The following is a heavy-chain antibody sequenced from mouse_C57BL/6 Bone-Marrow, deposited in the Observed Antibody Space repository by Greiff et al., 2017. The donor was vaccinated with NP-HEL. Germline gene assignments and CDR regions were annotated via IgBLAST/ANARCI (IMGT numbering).Heavy chain of an antibody. Sequence: QVQLKESGAELVRPGASVTLSCKASGYTFTDYEMHWVKQTPVHGLEWIGVIDPETGGTAYNQKFKGKAILTADKSSSTAYMELRSLTSADSAVYYCTRSSLITTVVPYYFGYWGQGTTLTVSS. CDR2: IDPETGGT. V-gene: IGHV1-15*01. CDR1: GYTFTDYE. J-gene: IGHJ2*01. D-gene: IGHD1-1*01. CDR3: TRSSLITTVVPYYFGY.